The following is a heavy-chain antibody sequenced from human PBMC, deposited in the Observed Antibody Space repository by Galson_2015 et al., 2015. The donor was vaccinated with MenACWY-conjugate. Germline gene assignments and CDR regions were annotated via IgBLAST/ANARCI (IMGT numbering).Heavy chain of an antibody. V-gene: IGHV3-23*01. CDR1: GFTVRQNS. Sequence: SMRLSCAVVGFTVRQNSMWWCRQAPGTRLEWGAIISDSGAATHYIDSVKSRFTISRDNSKNTLYLQMSRLRAEDTALYYCAKDVYMDVWGKGTTVSVSS. CDR2: ISDSGAAT. CDR3: AKDVYMDV. J-gene: IGHJ6*03.